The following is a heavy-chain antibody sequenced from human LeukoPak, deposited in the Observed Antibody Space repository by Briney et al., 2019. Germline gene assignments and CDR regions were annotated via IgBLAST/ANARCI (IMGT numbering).Heavy chain of an antibody. Sequence: SETLSLTCTVSGGSISTSNYYWGWIRQPPGKGLEWIGNIFYSGSTYYSPSLRSRVTISLDTSRNQFSLKLNSVTAADTAVYYCARLGSSGWSVRGDYWGQGTLVTVSS. V-gene: IGHV4-39*01. J-gene: IGHJ4*02. CDR1: GGSISTSNYY. CDR2: IFYSGST. CDR3: ARLGSSGWSVRGDY. D-gene: IGHD6-19*01.